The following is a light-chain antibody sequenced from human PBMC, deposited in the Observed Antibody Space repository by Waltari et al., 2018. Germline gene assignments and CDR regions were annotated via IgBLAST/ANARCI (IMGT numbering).Light chain of an antibody. CDR1: SSDVGAYDY. Sequence: QSALTQPASVSGSPGQSITISCTGTSSDVGAYDYVSWYQQHPGKVPQLMIYDVTYRTSGISNRFSGSQSGITAFLTISGLQAEDEADYYCSSHTSSRTRVFGGGTELTVL. V-gene: IGLV2-14*03. CDR3: SSHTSSRTRV. J-gene: IGLJ3*02. CDR2: DVT.